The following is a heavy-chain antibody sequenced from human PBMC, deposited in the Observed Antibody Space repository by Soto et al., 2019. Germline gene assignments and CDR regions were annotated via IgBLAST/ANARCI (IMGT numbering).Heavy chain of an antibody. Sequence: QVQLVQSGAEVKKPGSSVKVSCKASGGTFSSYAISWVRQAPGQGLEWMGGIIPIFGTANYAQKFQGSVPITADECTSTAYVELSSLRSEDTAVYYCARDNVPAAYINYYYYGMDVWGQGTTVTVSS. CDR2: IIPIFGTA. CDR3: ARDNVPAAYINYYYYGMDV. J-gene: IGHJ6*02. D-gene: IGHD2-2*01. CDR1: GGTFSSYA. V-gene: IGHV1-69*12.